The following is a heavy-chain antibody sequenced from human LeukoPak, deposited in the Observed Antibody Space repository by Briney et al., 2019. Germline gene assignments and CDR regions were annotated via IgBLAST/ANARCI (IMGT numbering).Heavy chain of an antibody. CDR2: IKSKTDGGTT. D-gene: IGHD6-19*01. V-gene: IGHV3-15*01. Sequence: GGSLRLSCAASGFTFSNAWMSWVRQAPGKGLEWVGRIKSKTDGGTTDYAAPVKGRFTISRDDSKNTPYLQMNSLKTEDTAVYYCTTALSYSSGWYFDYWGQGALVTVSS. CDR1: GFTFSNAW. CDR3: TTALSYSSGWYFDY. J-gene: IGHJ4*02.